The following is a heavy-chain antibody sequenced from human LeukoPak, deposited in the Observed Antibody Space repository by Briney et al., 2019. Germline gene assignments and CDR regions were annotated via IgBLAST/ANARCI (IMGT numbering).Heavy chain of an antibody. D-gene: IGHD3-16*01. CDR2: IYPSDSDT. V-gene: IGHV5-51*01. CDR3: ARQDGDYFDY. CDR1: GYSFTDYW. Sequence: GESLKISCKGSGYSFTDYWIAWARQMPGKGLEWMGIIYPSDSDTRYSPSFQGQVTISADKSISTSFLQWSSLKASDTAMYYCARQDGDYFDYWGQGTLVTVSS. J-gene: IGHJ4*02.